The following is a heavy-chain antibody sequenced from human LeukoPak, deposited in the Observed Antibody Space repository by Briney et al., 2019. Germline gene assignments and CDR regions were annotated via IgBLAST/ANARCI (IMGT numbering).Heavy chain of an antibody. CDR1: GLTDSRSY. Sequence: GGSLRLSCPCTGLTDSRSYMSEVRQAPGKGLEWVSIIYNDGSTYYADSMKGRFTISRDNSKNTLYLQVNSLRDEDTAMYYCARNILFALRILGQGTMVTVSS. CDR2: IYNDGST. D-gene: IGHD3-3*01. V-gene: IGHV3-53*01. J-gene: IGHJ3*02. CDR3: ARNILFALRI.